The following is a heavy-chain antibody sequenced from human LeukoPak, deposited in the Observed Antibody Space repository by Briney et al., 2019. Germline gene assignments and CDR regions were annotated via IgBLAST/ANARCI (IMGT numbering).Heavy chain of an antibody. CDR1: GYTLTELS. CDR2: FDPEDGET. Sequence: ASVKVSCKVSGYTLTELSMHWVRQAPGKGLEWMGGFDPEDGETIYAQKFQGRVTMTRDTSISTAYMELSRLRSDDTAVYYCARLNEMTTVENDAFDIWGQGTMVTVSS. D-gene: IGHD4-23*01. J-gene: IGHJ3*02. V-gene: IGHV1-24*01. CDR3: ARLNEMTTVENDAFDI.